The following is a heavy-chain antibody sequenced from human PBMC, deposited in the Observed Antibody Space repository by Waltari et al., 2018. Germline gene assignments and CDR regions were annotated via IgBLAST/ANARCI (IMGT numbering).Heavy chain of an antibody. CDR3: ARGRDGYNLFDN. Sequence: QVQLQESGPGLVKPSETLSLTCTVSGGSISYSYWSWIRQPPGRGLEWIGYIFYSGSTNYNPSLKSRVIISVDASKNQFSLKLSSVTAADTAMYYCARGRDGYNLFDNWGQGTLVTVSS. CDR1: GGSISYSY. J-gene: IGHJ4*02. D-gene: IGHD2-21*01. CDR2: IFYSGST. V-gene: IGHV4-59*01.